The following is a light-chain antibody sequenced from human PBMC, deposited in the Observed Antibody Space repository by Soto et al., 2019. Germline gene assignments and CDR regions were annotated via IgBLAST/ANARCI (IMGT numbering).Light chain of an antibody. CDR1: SGDVGVSDS. CDR3: SSSTTSSTLV. Sequence: QPGLTPPASGSGSPGQTITSSCTGTSGDVGVSDSVPWYRLNPVKAPQLMIYGVSNRPWGVSSRFSGSKSGNTASLSISGLQAEDEADYCCSSSTTSSTLVCGTGTKVTVL. V-gene: IGLV2-14*01. J-gene: IGLJ1*01. CDR2: GVS.